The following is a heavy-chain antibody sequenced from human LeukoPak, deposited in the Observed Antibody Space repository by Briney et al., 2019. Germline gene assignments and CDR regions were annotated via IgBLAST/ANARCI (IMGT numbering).Heavy chain of an antibody. J-gene: IGHJ3*02. Sequence: SETLSLTCTVSGGSISSGRYYWSWIRQPAGKGLDWIGRIYIGGISDYNPSLRSRLTISLDTSKNQFSLRLSSVTAADAALYYCARAYYYDSSETFDIWGQGTMVTVSS. V-gene: IGHV4-61*02. CDR3: ARAYYYDSSETFDI. CDR2: IYIGGIS. CDR1: GGSISSGRYY. D-gene: IGHD3-22*01.